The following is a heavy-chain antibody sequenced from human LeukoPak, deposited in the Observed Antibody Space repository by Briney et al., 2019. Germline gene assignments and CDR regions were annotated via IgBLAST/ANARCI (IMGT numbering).Heavy chain of an antibody. Sequence: RGSLRVSCVASLLTFSRYWLNWLRQAPGKGREGVANIKQDGSEEYYVYTVKGRFAISRDNAKTTLYLQMNSLRAEDTAVYYCARARMTLSVTASDLDAFDIWGQGTMVTVSS. V-gene: IGHV3-7*01. CDR2: IKQDGSEE. CDR1: LLTFSRYW. J-gene: IGHJ3*02. D-gene: IGHD2-21*02. CDR3: ARARMTLSVTASDLDAFDI.